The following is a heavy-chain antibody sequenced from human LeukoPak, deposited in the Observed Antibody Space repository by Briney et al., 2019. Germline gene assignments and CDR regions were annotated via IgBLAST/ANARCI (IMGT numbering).Heavy chain of an antibody. CDR1: GGTFSSYA. J-gene: IGHJ4*02. Sequence: GASVKVSCKASGGTFSSYAISWVRQAPGQGLEWMGGFIPIFGTANYAQEFQGRVTITADESTSTAYMELSSLRSEVTAVYYCATGVGYDSSGYLSNWGQGTLVTVSS. V-gene: IGHV1-69*13. D-gene: IGHD3-22*01. CDR3: ATGVGYDSSGYLSN. CDR2: FIPIFGTA.